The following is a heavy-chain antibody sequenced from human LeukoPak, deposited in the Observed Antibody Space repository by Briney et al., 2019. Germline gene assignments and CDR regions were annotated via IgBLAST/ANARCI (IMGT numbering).Heavy chain of an antibody. CDR1: GYTLTELS. Sequence: ASVKVSCKVSGYTLTELSMHWVRQAPGKGLEWMGGFDPEDGETIYAQKFQGRVTMTEDTSTDTAYMELSSLRSEDTAVYYCARVSNVIFASAQEKYNWFDPWGQGTLVTVSS. D-gene: IGHD3-16*02. CDR2: FDPEDGET. J-gene: IGHJ5*02. V-gene: IGHV1-24*01. CDR3: ARVSNVIFASAQEKYNWFDP.